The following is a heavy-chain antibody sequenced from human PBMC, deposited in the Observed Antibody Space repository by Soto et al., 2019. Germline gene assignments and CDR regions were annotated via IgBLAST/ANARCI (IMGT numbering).Heavy chain of an antibody. CDR3: ARQASTIFGVVKDYYYYYGMDV. CDR1: GGSISSYY. CDR2: IYYSGST. V-gene: IGHV4-59*08. J-gene: IGHJ6*02. D-gene: IGHD3-3*01. Sequence: PSETLSLTCTVSGGSISSYYWSWIRQPPGKGLEWIGYIYYSGSTNYNPSLKSRVTISVDTSKNQFSLKLSSVTAADTAMYYCARQASTIFGVVKDYYYYYGMDVWGQGTTVTVSS.